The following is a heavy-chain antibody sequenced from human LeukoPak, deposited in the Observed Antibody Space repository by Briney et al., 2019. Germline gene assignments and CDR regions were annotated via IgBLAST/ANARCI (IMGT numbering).Heavy chain of an antibody. V-gene: IGHV1-8*01. CDR2: MNTTSSNT. CDR1: GYTPTSYD. CDR3: ARGKSPQWYSNGWSLRSPIDY. Sequence: ATVKVSCKASGYTPTSYDINWVRQATGPGLKRMRWMNTTSSNTGYAQKFHGRVTMTRNTSISTAYMELSSLRSEDTAVYYCARGKSPQWYSNGWSLRSPIDYWGQGTLVTVSS. D-gene: IGHD6-19*01. J-gene: IGHJ4*02.